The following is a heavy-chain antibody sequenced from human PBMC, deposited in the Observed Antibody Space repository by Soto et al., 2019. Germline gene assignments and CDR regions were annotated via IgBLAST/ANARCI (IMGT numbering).Heavy chain of an antibody. J-gene: IGHJ4*01. D-gene: IGHD3-22*01. Sequence: SVTVSCKASGGAFSTYTITWVRQAPGQGLEWMGGITPILSTAHYAQKFQGRVTITADASTSTAHMELSSLRSDDTAVYYCARDQINYYDSSGYLAYWGQGTLVTVSS. CDR1: GGAFSTYT. CDR3: ARDQINYYDSSGYLAY. CDR2: ITPILSTA. V-gene: IGHV1-69*13.